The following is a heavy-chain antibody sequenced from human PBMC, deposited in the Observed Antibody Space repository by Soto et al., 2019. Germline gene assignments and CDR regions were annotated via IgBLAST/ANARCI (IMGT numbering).Heavy chain of an antibody. V-gene: IGHV4-39*01. D-gene: IGHD2-15*01. CDR2: IYYSGST. Sequence: QLQLQESGPGLVKPSETLSLTCTVSGGSISSSSYYWGWIRQPPGKGLEWIGSIYYSGSTYYNPSLTSRVTISVDTSMNQFSLKLNSVTAADTAVYYCATVVRYCSGGSCYSEYFQHWGQGTLVTVSS. J-gene: IGHJ1*01. CDR1: GGSISSSSYY. CDR3: ATVVRYCSGGSCYSEYFQH.